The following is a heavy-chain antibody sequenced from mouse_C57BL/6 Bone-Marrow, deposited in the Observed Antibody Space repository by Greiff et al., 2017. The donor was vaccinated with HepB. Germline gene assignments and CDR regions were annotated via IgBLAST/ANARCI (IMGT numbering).Heavy chain of an antibody. V-gene: IGHV1-82*01. Sequence: VQLQESGPELVKPGASVKISCKASGYAFSSSWMNWVKQRPGKGLEWIGRIYPGDGDTNYNGKFKGKATLTADKSSSTAYMQLSSLTSEDSAVYFCASNPGYFDYWGQGTTLTVSS. CDR1: GYAFSSSW. CDR2: IYPGDGDT. J-gene: IGHJ2*01. CDR3: ASNPGYFDY.